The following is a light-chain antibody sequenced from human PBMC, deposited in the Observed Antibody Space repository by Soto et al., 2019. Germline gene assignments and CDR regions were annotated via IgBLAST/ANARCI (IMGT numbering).Light chain of an antibody. CDR1: QSIDKS. Sequence: EIVLTQSPHTLSLSPGEGATLSCRASQSIDKSLAWYQQKPGQAPRLLIFDASTRATGIPARFSGSGSGTDFTLPISSQEAEYFAVYYCQQRSDLLPSFGGGTKVESK. J-gene: IGKJ4*01. CDR3: QQRSDLLPS. CDR2: DAS. V-gene: IGKV3-11*01.